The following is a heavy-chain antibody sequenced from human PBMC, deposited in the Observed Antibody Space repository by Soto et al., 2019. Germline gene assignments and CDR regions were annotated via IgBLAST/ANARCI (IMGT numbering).Heavy chain of an antibody. D-gene: IGHD3-22*01. Sequence: GESLKISCAASGFTFSGYALHWVRQAPGKGLEWVAVIVYDGSNKYYTDSVKGRFTISRDNSKSTLYLQMNSLRVEDTAVYYCARDSCTSDRCYFDYWGQGTLVTVSS. V-gene: IGHV3-30-3*01. CDR3: ARDSCTSDRCYFDY. CDR1: GFTFSGYA. CDR2: IVYDGSNK. J-gene: IGHJ4*02.